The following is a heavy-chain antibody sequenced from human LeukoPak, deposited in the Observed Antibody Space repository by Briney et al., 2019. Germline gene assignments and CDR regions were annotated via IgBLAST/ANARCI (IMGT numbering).Heavy chain of an antibody. J-gene: IGHJ4*02. CDR1: GLTFDDYA. CDR2: ISWNSGSI. Sequence: GGSLRLSCAASGLTFDDYAMHWVRQAPGKGLEWVSGISWNSGSIGYADSVKGRFTISRDNAKNSLYLQMNSLRAEDTAVYYCARAFKTIVVVPAARGYFDYWGQGTLVTVSS. CDR3: ARAFKTIVVVPAARGYFDY. V-gene: IGHV3-9*01. D-gene: IGHD2-2*01.